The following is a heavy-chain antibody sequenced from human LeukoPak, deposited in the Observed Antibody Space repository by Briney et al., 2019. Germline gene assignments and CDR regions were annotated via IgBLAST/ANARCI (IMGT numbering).Heavy chain of an antibody. CDR1: GFTFSNYW. Sequence: GGSLRLSCAASGFTFSNYWMTWVRQAPGRGLEWVAVIKQDGSDKYYVDSVKGRFTISRDNAKNSLYLQMNSLRAEDTAVYYCARGVPTGVDYFDYWGQETLVTVSS. J-gene: IGHJ4*02. CDR3: ARGVPTGVDYFDY. D-gene: IGHD2-8*02. V-gene: IGHV3-7*01. CDR2: IKQDGSDK.